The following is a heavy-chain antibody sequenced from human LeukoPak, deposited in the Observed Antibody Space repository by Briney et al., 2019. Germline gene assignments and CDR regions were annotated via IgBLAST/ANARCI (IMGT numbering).Heavy chain of an antibody. D-gene: IGHD2-2*01. Sequence: PGGSLRLSWAASGFTFSSYAMSWVRQAPGKGVEWVSAISGSGGSTYYADSVKGRFTISRDNSKKTLYLQMNSLRAEDTAVYYCARDPYIVVVPAAVDYWGQGTLVTVSS. CDR3: ARDPYIVVVPAAVDY. CDR2: ISGSGGST. V-gene: IGHV3-23*01. J-gene: IGHJ4*02. CDR1: GFTFSSYA.